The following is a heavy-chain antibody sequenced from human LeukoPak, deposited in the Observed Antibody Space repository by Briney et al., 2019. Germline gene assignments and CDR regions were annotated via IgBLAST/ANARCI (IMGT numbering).Heavy chain of an antibody. CDR3: ARDGDCTNGVCYPDY. CDR1: GFTFSSYA. CDR2: ISRNVGST. J-gene: IGHJ4*02. V-gene: IGHV3-64*01. D-gene: IGHD2-8*01. Sequence: PGGSLRLSCAASGFTFSSYAMHWVRQAPGKGLEYVSAISRNVGSTYYANSVKGRFTISRDNSKNTLYLQMGSLRAEDMAVYYCARDGDCTNGVCYPDYWGQGTLVTVSS.